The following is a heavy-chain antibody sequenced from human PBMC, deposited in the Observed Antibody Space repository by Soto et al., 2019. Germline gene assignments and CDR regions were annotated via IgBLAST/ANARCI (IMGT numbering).Heavy chain of an antibody. CDR3: ARRRGSNGWFDL. V-gene: IGHV1-8*01. Sequence: ASVKVSCKASGYTFINYDINWVRQATGQGLEWVGWMNPDSGNTGYAQNFQGRVTMTGNTSISSVYMELSSLTSEDTAVYYCARRRGSNGWFDLWGQGTLVTVPQ. J-gene: IGHJ5*02. CDR1: GYTFINYD. CDR2: MNPDSGNT. D-gene: IGHD2-8*01.